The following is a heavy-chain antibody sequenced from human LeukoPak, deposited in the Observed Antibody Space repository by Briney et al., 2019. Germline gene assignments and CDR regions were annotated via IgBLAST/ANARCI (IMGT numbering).Heavy chain of an antibody. Sequence: PSETLSLTCTVSGGSISSSSYYWGWIRQPPGKGLEWIGSIYYSGSTYYNPSLKSRVTISVDTSKNQFSLKLSSVTAADTAVYYCARRSRPYGDPDYWGQGTLVTVSS. V-gene: IGHV4-39*01. CDR3: ARRSRPYGDPDY. D-gene: IGHD4-17*01. CDR1: GGSISSSSYY. J-gene: IGHJ4*02. CDR2: IYYSGST.